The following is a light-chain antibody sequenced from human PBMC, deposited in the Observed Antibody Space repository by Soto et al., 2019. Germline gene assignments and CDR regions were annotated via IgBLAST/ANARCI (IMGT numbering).Light chain of an antibody. CDR1: QSIRSSS. Sequence: EIVLTQSPGTLSLSPGERATLSCRASQSIRSSSLAWYQQKPGQATRLLIYGGSSRATGIPDRFSGGGSGTDFSLTISRLETEDFSVYYCHQYGSSPLTFGGGTKVEIK. CDR2: GGS. V-gene: IGKV3-20*01. CDR3: HQYGSSPLT. J-gene: IGKJ4*01.